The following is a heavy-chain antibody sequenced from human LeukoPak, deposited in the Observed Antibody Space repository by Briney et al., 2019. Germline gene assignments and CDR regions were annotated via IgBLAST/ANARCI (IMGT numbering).Heavy chain of an antibody. CDR3: AKNSVVSEWLLSRLSDY. CDR1: GFTFSSYG. Sequence: GGSLRLSCAASGFTFSSYGMHWVRQAPGKGLEWVAYIRYDGSNKYYADSVRGRFTISRDNSKNTLYLQMNSLRAEDTAVYYCAKNSVVSEWLLSRLSDYWGQGTLVTVSS. J-gene: IGHJ4*02. V-gene: IGHV3-30*02. CDR2: IRYDGSNK. D-gene: IGHD3-3*01.